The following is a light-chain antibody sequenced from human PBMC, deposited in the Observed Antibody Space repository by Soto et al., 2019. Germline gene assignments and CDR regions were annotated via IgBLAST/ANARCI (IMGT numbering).Light chain of an antibody. CDR2: DAS. CDR1: QSVRSS. V-gene: IGKV3-11*01. Sequence: EILLTQSPATLSLSPGERATLSCRASQSVRSSLAWYQQKPGQAPRLLIYDASTRATGIPGRFSGSGSGKDFTLTISKLGPDDFAVYYCQQPSSGPWTFGQGAKVE. J-gene: IGKJ1*01. CDR3: QQPSSGPWT.